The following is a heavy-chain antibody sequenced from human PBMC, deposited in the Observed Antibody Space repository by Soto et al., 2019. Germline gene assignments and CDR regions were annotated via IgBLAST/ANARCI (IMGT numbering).Heavy chain of an antibody. D-gene: IGHD3-22*01. CDR1: AASFSSTSSY. CDR3: AGLYPYESSGYHLNY. Sequence: PEETLSHTCSPPAASFSSTSSYRGWLRQPPGKGLEWVGSIYYLGNTYYNPSLGSRVTISVDTSKNQFSLKLRSVTAADTAVFYCAGLYPYESSGYHLNYWGQGALVTVSS. J-gene: IGHJ4*02. CDR2: IYYLGNT. V-gene: IGHV4-39*01.